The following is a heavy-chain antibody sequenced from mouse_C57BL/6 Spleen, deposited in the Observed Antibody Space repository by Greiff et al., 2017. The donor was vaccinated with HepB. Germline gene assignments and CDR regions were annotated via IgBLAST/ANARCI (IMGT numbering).Heavy chain of an antibody. D-gene: IGHD4-1*01. V-gene: IGHV5-17*01. J-gene: IGHJ1*03. CDR3: ASRLSGTGYFDV. CDR1: GFTFSDYG. Sequence: EVKLMESGGGLVKPGGSLKLSCAASGFTFSDYGMHWVRQAPEKGLEWVAYISSGSSTIYYADTVKGRFTISRDNAKNTLFLQMTSLRSEDTAMYYCASRLSGTGYFDVWGTGTTVTVSS. CDR2: ISSGSSTI.